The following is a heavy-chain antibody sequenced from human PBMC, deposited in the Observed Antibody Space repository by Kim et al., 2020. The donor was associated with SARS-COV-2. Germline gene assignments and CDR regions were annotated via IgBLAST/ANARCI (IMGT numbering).Heavy chain of an antibody. CDR1: GYTFTSYA. V-gene: IGHV7-4-1*02. D-gene: IGHD6-13*01. CDR2: INTNTGNP. J-gene: IGHJ5*02. CDR3: ARGRAFRFTGPAAGTRYRDWFDP. Sequence: ASVKVSCKASGYTFTSYAMNWVRQAPGQGLEWMGWINTNTGNPMYAQGFTGRFVFSLDTSVSTAYLQISSLKAEDTAVYYCARGRAFRFTGPAAGTRYRDWFDPWGQGTLVTVSS.